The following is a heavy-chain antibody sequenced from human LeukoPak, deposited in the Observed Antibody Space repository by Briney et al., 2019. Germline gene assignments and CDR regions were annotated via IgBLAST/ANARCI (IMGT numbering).Heavy chain of an antibody. CDR1: GFTFNSFA. V-gene: IGHV3-30*02. Sequence: GGSLRLSCAASGFTFNSFAMHWVRQAPGKGLEHLAFIQSDGSYKYHAESVKGRFTISRDNSKNTLYLQMNSLRAEDTAVYFCATSPLYSSSWSMGFDYWGQGTLVTVSS. CDR2: IQSDGSYK. CDR3: ATSPLYSSSWSMGFDY. J-gene: IGHJ4*02. D-gene: IGHD6-13*01.